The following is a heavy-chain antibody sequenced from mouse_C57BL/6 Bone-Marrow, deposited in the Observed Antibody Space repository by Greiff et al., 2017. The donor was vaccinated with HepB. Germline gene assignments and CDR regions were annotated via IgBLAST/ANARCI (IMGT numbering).Heavy chain of an antibody. D-gene: IGHD2-2*01. CDR3: ARGGYLAWFAY. V-gene: IGHV1-50*01. Sequence: QVQLKQPGAELVKPGASVKLSCKASGYTFTSYWMQWVKQRPGQGLEWIGELDPSDSYTNYNQKFKGKATLTVDTSSSTAYMQRSSLTSEDSAVYYCARGGYLAWFAYWGQGTLVTVSA. CDR1: GYTFTSYW. J-gene: IGHJ3*01. CDR2: LDPSDSYT.